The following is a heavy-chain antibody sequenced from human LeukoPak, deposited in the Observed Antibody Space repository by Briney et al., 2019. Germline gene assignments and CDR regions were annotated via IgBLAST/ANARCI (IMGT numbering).Heavy chain of an antibody. J-gene: IGHJ4*02. CDR2: IYYSGST. CDR1: GGSISSSSYY. CDR3: ARLNDFWSGYLCYFDY. Sequence: SETLSLTRTVSGGSISSSSYYWGWIRQPPGKGLEWIGSIYYSGSTYYNPSLKSRVTISVDTSKNQFSLKLSSVTAADTAVYYCARLNDFWSGYLCYFDYWGQGTLVTVSS. D-gene: IGHD3-3*01. V-gene: IGHV4-39*01.